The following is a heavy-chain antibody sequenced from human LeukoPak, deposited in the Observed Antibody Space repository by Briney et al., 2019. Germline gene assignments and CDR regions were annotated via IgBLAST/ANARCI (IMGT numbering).Heavy chain of an antibody. CDR2: ISTDGRDI. Sequence: WGSLRLSCAASGFTFSRYPMHWVRQAPGKGLEWVTVISTDGRDIKYADSVKGRFTISRDSSKNTLSLQMNSLRDDDTAVYYCARDAQISADAYYLDYWGQGTLVTVSS. CDR3: ARDAQISADAYYLDY. D-gene: IGHD3-16*01. J-gene: IGHJ4*02. V-gene: IGHV3-30*04. CDR1: GFTFSRYP.